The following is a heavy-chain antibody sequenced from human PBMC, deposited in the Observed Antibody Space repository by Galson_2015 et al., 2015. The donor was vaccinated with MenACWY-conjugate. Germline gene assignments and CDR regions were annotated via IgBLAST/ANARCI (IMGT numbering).Heavy chain of an antibody. J-gene: IGHJ5*02. CDR1: GDSISGSF. V-gene: IGHV4-59*01. CDR2: IYYSGGT. CDR3: ARVPSDYATWFDP. D-gene: IGHD4-17*01. Sequence: SETLSLTCTASGDSISGSFWSWIRQPPGEGLEWIGYIYYSGGTTSYNPSLESRVTMSVDTSMNQFSLKVSSVTSADTAVYYCARVPSDYATWFDPWGQGTRVTVSS.